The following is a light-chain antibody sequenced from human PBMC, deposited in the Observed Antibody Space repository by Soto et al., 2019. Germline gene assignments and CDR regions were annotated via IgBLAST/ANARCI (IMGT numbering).Light chain of an antibody. CDR1: QSVSSN. CDR2: GAS. Sequence: EIVLTKSTATLSVSPGERATLSCRASQSVSSNLAWYQQKPGQAPRLLIYGASTRATGIPARFSGSGSGTEFTLTISSLQSEDFAVYYCQQYNNWPPYTCGQGTKVDIK. CDR3: QQYNNWPPYT. J-gene: IGKJ2*01. V-gene: IGKV3-15*01.